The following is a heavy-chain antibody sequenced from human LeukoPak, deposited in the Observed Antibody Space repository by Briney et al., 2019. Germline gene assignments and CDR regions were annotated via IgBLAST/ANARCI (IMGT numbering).Heavy chain of an antibody. J-gene: IGHJ6*04. CDR3: AELGITMIGGV. V-gene: IGHV3-48*03. CDR1: GFTFSSYE. CDR2: ISSSGSTI. Sequence: GGSLRLSCAASGFTFSSYEMNWVRQAPGKGLEWVSYISSSGSTIHYADSVKGRFTISRDNAKNSLDLQMNSLRAEDTAVYYCAELGITMIGGVWGKGTTVTISS. D-gene: IGHD3-10*02.